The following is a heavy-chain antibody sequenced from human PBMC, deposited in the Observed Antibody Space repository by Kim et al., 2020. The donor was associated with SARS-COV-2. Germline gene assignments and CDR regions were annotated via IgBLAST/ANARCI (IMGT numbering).Heavy chain of an antibody. CDR2: ISPYNRNT. CDR1: GYNFNSFS. Sequence: ASVKVSCKASGYNFNSFSFTWVRQAPGQGLEWIGWISPYNRNTLYAQRFLGRVIMTTDSSTTTASMELRNLTSDETAVYFCARAGTSWSGSPVLVQPWGQ. CDR3: ARAGTSWSGSPVLVQP. J-gene: IGHJ1*01. V-gene: IGHV1-18*04. D-gene: IGHD6-25*01.